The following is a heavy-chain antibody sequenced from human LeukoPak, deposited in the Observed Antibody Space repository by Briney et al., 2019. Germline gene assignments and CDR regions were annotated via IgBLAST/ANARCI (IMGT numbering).Heavy chain of an antibody. D-gene: IGHD2-21*01. V-gene: IGHV1-46*01. J-gene: IGHJ4*02. CDR3: ARDRSVVIGTFDY. CDR2: INPSGGST. CDR1: GYIFPNSF. Sequence: ASVTVSCKTSGYIFPNSFIHWLRQAPGQGLEWMGIINPSGGSTSYAQKFQGKVTMTSDTSTKTIYMQMRSLTSEDTAVYYCARDRSVVIGTFDYWGQGTQVTVSP.